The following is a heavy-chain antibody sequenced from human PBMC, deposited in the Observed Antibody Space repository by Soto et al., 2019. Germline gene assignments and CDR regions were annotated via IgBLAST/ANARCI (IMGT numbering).Heavy chain of an antibody. Sequence: QVQLVESGGGVVQPGRSLRLSCAASGFTFSSYGMHWVRQAPGKGLEWVAVISYDGSNKYYADSVKGRFTISRDNSKNTLYLQMNSLRAEDTAVYYCAKDEGHNYSSSWYYWGQGTLVTVSS. CDR1: GFTFSSYG. CDR3: AKDEGHNYSSSWYY. CDR2: ISYDGSNK. D-gene: IGHD6-13*01. V-gene: IGHV3-30*18. J-gene: IGHJ4*02.